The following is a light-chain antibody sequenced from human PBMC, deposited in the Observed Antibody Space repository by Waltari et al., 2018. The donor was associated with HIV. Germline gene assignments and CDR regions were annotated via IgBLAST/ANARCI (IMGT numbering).Light chain of an antibody. Sequence: DIVMTQSPDSLAVSLGERATINCRSSQSIFYTSNSQNYLAWYQLKPGQPPKLLIYWASTRESGVPDRFSGSGSGTAITLSISSLQADDVALYYCQQYYTTPITFGQGTRLEIK. J-gene: IGKJ5*01. CDR3: QQYYTTPIT. CDR2: WAS. CDR1: QSIFYTSNSQNY. V-gene: IGKV4-1*01.